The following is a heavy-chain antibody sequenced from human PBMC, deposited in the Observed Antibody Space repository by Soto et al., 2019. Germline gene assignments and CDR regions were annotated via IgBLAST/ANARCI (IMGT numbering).Heavy chain of an antibody. J-gene: IGHJ4*02. D-gene: IGHD2-15*01. Sequence: WLRQENGQGLEWMGWMNRNSGNTGYAQKFQGRVTMTRITSTSTAYMQLSSLRSEDTAVYYCAGDLYMVAAPAAFDFWGQGTLVTVSS. V-gene: IGHV1-8*01. CDR2: MNRNSGNT. CDR3: AGDLYMVAAPAAFDF.